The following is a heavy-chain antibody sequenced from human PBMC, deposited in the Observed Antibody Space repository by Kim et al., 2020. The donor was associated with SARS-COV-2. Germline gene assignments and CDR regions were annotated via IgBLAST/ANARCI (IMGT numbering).Heavy chain of an antibody. J-gene: IGHJ6*02. CDR1: GYTFTSYY. D-gene: IGHD2-2*01. CDR2: INPSGGST. CDR3: ARDYPRVVVPAVLYYYYGMDV. V-gene: IGHV1-46*01. Sequence: ASVKVSCKASGYTFTSYYMHWVRQAPGQGLEWMGIINPSGGSTSYAQKFQGRVTMTRDTSTSTVYMELSSLRSEDTAVYYCARDYPRVVVPAVLYYYYGMDVWGQGTTVTVSS.